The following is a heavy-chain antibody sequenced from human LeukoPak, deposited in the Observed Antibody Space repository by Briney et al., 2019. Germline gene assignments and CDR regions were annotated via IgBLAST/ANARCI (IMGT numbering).Heavy chain of an antibody. CDR3: ARASYDPGNDYYYMDV. Sequence: ASVKVSCKASGYTFTSHYMHWVRQAPGQGLEWMGIINPSGGSTSYAQKFQGRVTMTRDTSTSTVYMELCSLRSEDTALYYCARASYDPGNDYYYMDVWGKGTTVTVSS. V-gene: IGHV1-46*01. D-gene: IGHD3-10*01. CDR2: INPSGGST. J-gene: IGHJ6*03. CDR1: GYTFTSHY.